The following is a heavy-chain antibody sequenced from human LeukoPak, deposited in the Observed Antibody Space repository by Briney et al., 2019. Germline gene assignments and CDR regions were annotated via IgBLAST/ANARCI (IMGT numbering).Heavy chain of an antibody. CDR3: AKERFWSGSNYYMDV. Sequence: GGSLRLSCAASGFTFSSYGMHWVRQAPGKGLEWVAFIRYDGSNKYYADSVKGRFTISRDNSKNTLYLQMNSLRAEDTAVYYCAKERFWSGSNYYMDVWGKGTTVTVSS. J-gene: IGHJ6*03. CDR1: GFTFSSYG. V-gene: IGHV3-30*02. D-gene: IGHD3-3*01. CDR2: IRYDGSNK.